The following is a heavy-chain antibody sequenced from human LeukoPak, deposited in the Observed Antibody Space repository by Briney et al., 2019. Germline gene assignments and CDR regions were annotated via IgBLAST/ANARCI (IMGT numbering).Heavy chain of an antibody. Sequence: SQTLSLTCTGSGGSISSGSYYWRWVRQPAGTGLEWLGRMYTSGSTNYNPSRKSRVTISVDTSKNHFSLKLSSVTAADTAVYYCARAESYYDFWSGSYGSTWFDPWGQGTLVTVSS. D-gene: IGHD3-3*01. J-gene: IGHJ5*02. V-gene: IGHV4-61*02. CDR3: ARAESYYDFWSGSYGSTWFDP. CDR1: GGSISSGSYY. CDR2: MYTSGST.